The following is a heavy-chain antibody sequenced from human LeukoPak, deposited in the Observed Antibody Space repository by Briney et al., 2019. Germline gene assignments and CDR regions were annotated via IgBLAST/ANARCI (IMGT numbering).Heavy chain of an antibody. CDR3: AGTKYYYMDV. J-gene: IGHJ6*03. CDR2: ISYTGST. Sequence: SETLSLTCTVSGGSISSTGYYWGWIRQPPGKGLEWIGSISYTGSTHYTPSLKSRVTISVDTSKKQFSLKLSSVTAADTAVYYCAGTKYYYMDVWGEGTTVTVS. V-gene: IGHV4-39*01. CDR1: GGSISSTGYY.